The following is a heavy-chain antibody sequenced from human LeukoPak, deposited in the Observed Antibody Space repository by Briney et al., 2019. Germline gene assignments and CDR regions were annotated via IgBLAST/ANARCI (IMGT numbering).Heavy chain of an antibody. J-gene: IGHJ4*02. V-gene: IGHV3-33*01. Sequence: GRSLRLSCAASGFTFSSYGMHWVRQAPGKGLEWVAVIWYDGSNKYYADSVKGRFTISRDNSKNTLYLQMNSLRAEDTAVYYCARGRGYTDPFDYWGQGTLVTASS. CDR2: IWYDGSNK. D-gene: IGHD5-18*01. CDR1: GFTFSSYG. CDR3: ARGRGYTDPFDY.